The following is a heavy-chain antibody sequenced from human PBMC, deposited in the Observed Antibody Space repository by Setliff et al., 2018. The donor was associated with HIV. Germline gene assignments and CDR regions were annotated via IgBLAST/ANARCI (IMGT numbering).Heavy chain of an antibody. D-gene: IGHD4-17*01. CDR1: GASITSHY. CDR3: ARHASGDSVSPISYWFDP. CDR2: IYYSGST. Sequence: NPSETLSLTCTVSGASITSHYWSWIRQSPGRELEWIGYIYYSGSTNYNPSLKSRVTISVDTSKNQFSLELRSVTAADTAVYFCARHASGDSVSPISYWFDPWGQGTLVTVSS. V-gene: IGHV4-59*08. J-gene: IGHJ5*02.